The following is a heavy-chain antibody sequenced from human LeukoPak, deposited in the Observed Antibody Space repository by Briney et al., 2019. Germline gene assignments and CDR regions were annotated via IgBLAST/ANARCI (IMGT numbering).Heavy chain of an antibody. V-gene: IGHV3-48*01. CDR1: GFAFSSYS. CDR2: ISSSGSTI. J-gene: IGHJ4*02. CDR3: AADYYDSSAHFYFDY. Sequence: GGSLRLSCAASGFAFSSYSVNWVRQAPGKGLEWVSYISSSGSTIYYADSGKGRFTISRDNAKNSLYLQMNSLRAEDTAVYYCAADYYDSSAHFYFDYWGQGALVTVSS. D-gene: IGHD3-22*01.